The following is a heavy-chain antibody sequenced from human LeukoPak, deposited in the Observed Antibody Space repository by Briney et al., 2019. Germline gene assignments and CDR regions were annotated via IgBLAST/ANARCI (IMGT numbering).Heavy chain of an antibody. D-gene: IGHD5-24*01. V-gene: IGHV3-30*18. CDR3: AKSRDGYNYIGNWFDP. CDR2: ISYDGSNN. J-gene: IGHJ5*02. CDR1: GFTFSSYG. Sequence: PGGSLRLSCAASGFTFSSYGMHWVRQAPGKGLEWVAVISYDGSNNYYADSVKGRFTISRDNSKNTLYLQMNSLRAEDTAVYYCAKSRDGYNYIGNWFDPWGQGTLVTVSS.